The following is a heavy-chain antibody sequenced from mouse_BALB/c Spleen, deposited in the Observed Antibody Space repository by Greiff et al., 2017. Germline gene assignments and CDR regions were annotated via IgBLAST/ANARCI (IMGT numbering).Heavy chain of an antibody. CDR1: GFTFSSYA. D-gene: IGHD2-1*01. Sequence: EVHLVESGGGLVKPGGSLKLSCAASGFTFSSYAMSWVRQTPEKRLEWVASISSGGSTYYPDSVKGRFTISRDNARNILYLQMSSLRSEDTAMYYCARFGNYWYFDVWGAGTTVTVSS. CDR2: ISSGGST. CDR3: ARFGNYWYFDV. J-gene: IGHJ1*01. V-gene: IGHV5-6-5*01.